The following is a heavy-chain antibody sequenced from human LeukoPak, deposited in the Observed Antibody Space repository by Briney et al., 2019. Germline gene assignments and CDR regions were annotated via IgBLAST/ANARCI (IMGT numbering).Heavy chain of an antibody. V-gene: IGHV3-20*04. CDR2: INWNGGST. Sequence: GGSLRLSCAASGFTFDDYAMHWVRQAPGKGLEWVSGINWNGGSTTYADSVKGRFTISRDNAKNSLYLQMNSLRAEDTALYYCARRADYDVGNFDYWGQGTLVTVSS. J-gene: IGHJ4*02. CDR3: ARRADYDVGNFDY. D-gene: IGHD4-17*01. CDR1: GFTFDDYA.